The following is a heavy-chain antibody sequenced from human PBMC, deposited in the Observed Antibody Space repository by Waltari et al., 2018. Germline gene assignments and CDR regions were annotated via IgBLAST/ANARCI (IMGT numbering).Heavy chain of an antibody. CDR3: ARDESSYDFWSGYPYYYGMDV. CDR1: GFTFSSYG. V-gene: IGHV3-33*01. Sequence: QVQLVESGGGVVQPGRSLRLSCAASGFTFSSYGMHWVRQAPGKGLEWVAVLWYDGSNKYYADSVKGRFTISRDNSKNTLYLQMNSLRAEDTAVYYCARDESSYDFWSGYPYYYGMDVWGQGTTVTVSS. D-gene: IGHD3-3*01. J-gene: IGHJ6*02. CDR2: LWYDGSNK.